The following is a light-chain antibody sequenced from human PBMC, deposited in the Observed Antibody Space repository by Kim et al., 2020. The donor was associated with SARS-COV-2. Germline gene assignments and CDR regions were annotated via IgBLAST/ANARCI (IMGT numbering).Light chain of an antibody. CDR3: QQYSGFTWS. J-gene: IGKJ1*01. CDR2: GSY. CDR1: QNIARW. V-gene: IGKV1-5*01. Sequence: ASVGDTVTITCRASQNIARWLAWYQQKPGKAPELLMYGSYILQSGVPSRFSGSGSGTEFTLTISSLQPDDLAIYYCQQYSGFTWSFGQGTKVDIK.